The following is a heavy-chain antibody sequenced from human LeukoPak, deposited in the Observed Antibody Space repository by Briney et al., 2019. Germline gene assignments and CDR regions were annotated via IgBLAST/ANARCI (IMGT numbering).Heavy chain of an antibody. V-gene: IGHV3-21*01. CDR3: ARVKVGASWYFDY. J-gene: IGHJ4*02. Sequence: GRSLRLSCAASGFTFSSYSMNWVRQAPGKGLEWVSSISSSSSYIYYADSVKGRFTISRDNAKNSLYLQMNSLRAEDTAMYYCARVKVGASWYFDYWGQGTLVTVSS. CDR1: GFTFSSYS. D-gene: IGHD1-26*01. CDR2: ISSSSSYI.